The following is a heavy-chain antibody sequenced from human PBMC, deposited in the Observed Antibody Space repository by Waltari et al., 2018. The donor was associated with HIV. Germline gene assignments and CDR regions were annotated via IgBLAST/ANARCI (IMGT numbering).Heavy chain of an antibody. D-gene: IGHD1-26*01. CDR2: IYYSCST. Sequence: QLQLQESGPGLVKPSETLSLTCTVSGDSISNSNYFWGWIRQLPGKGLEWIGRIYYSCSTCYRPSLKSRMTISVDTSKNQFSLRVNSLTAADTAVYYCARHALGVGAAYGSFDLWGRGTLVTVSS. CDR3: ARHALGVGAAYGSFDL. V-gene: IGHV4-39*01. J-gene: IGHJ2*01. CDR1: GDSISNSNYF.